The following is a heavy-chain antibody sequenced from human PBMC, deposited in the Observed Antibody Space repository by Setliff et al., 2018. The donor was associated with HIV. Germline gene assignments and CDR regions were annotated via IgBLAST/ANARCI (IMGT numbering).Heavy chain of an antibody. Sequence: SETLSLTCTVSGGSIRSHYWSWIRQSPGKGLEYIGYIYYNGSTNYNPPLQSRVTISVETSKNQFSLKLSSVTAADTAVYYCARRFLEWLPPSYFYYYMDVWGKGTTVTVSS. V-gene: IGHV4-59*11. CDR2: IYYNGST. D-gene: IGHD3-3*01. CDR1: GGSIRSHY. J-gene: IGHJ6*03. CDR3: ARRFLEWLPPSYFYYYMDV.